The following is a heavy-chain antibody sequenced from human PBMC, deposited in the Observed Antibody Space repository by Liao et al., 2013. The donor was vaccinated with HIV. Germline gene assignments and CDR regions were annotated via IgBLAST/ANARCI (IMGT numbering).Heavy chain of an antibody. Sequence: QVQLQESGPGLVKPSETLSLTCTVSGGSISSYYWSWIRQPPGKGLEWIGFIYYSGSTNYNPSLKSRVTISVDTSKNQFSLKLSSVTAADTAVYYCARNYYDSSGSPFDPWGQGTLVTVSS. V-gene: IGHV4-59*01. CDR1: GGSISSYY. CDR2: IYYSGST. CDR3: ARNYYDSSGSPFDP. D-gene: IGHD3-22*01. J-gene: IGHJ5*02.